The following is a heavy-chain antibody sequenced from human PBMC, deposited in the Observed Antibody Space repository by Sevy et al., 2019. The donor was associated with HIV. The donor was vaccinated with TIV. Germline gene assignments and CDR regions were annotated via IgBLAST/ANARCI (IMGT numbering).Heavy chain of an antibody. CDR2: ISSDGTTI. CDR3: ARDLDDNSGYYYVAIDY. Sequence: GGSLRLSCAASGFTFSSYEMNWVRQAPGKGLEWVSYISSDGTTIYYADSVKGRFTISRDNAQNSVSLQMNSLRAEDTAVYYCARDLDDNSGYYYVAIDYWGQGTLVTVSS. V-gene: IGHV3-48*03. CDR1: GFTFSSYE. J-gene: IGHJ4*02. D-gene: IGHD3-22*01.